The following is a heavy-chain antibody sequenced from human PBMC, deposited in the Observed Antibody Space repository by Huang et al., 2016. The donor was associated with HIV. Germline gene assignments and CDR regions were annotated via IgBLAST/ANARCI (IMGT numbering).Heavy chain of an antibody. Sequence: QLVQSGPELKKPGESLTISCKASGYTFSIYWIGWVRQMSGKGLEGMRMIYPDDSDARYSPSFQGQVTFSADKSNTSAYLHWRSLKASDTAMYYCAKLRRRDYSGSDAFDIWGQGTMVVVSS. V-gene: IGHV5-51*01. J-gene: IGHJ3*02. CDR3: AKLRRRDYSGSDAFDI. D-gene: IGHD4-4*01. CDR1: GYTFSIYW. CDR2: IYPDDSDA.